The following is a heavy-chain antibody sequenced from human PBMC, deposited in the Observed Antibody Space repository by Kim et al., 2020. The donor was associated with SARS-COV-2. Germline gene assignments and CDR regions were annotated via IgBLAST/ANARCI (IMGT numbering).Heavy chain of an antibody. CDR2: ISYDGSNK. Sequence: GGSLRLSCAASGFTFSSYGMHWVRQAPGKGLEWVAVISYDGSNKYYADSVKGRFTISRDNSKNTLYLQMNSLRAEDTAVYYCAKDRYNRGGIDYWGQGTLVTVSS. CDR3: AKDRYNRGGIDY. CDR1: GFTFSSYG. V-gene: IGHV3-30*18. D-gene: IGHD1-1*01. J-gene: IGHJ4*02.